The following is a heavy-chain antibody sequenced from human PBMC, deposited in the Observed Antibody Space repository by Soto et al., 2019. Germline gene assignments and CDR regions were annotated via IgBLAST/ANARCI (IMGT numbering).Heavy chain of an antibody. V-gene: IGHV4-59*13. Sequence: SETRSLTCTVSGGALSSYYWRWIWKHPGKGLEWIGYIYYSGSTNYNPSLKSRVTISVDTSKNQFSLNLSSVTAADTAVYYCARATGYCYDSSGYSDALDIWGQGTMVTVSS. D-gene: IGHD3-22*01. CDR3: ARATGYCYDSSGYSDALDI. CDR2: IYYSGST. J-gene: IGHJ3*02. CDR1: GGALSSYY.